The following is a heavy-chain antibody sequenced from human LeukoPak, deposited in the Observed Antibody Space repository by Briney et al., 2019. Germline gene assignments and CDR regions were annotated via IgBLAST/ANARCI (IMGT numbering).Heavy chain of an antibody. CDR1: GYTFTSYG. J-gene: IGHJ4*02. D-gene: IGHD3-9*01. CDR2: ISAYSGNT. Sequence: GASVKVSCKASGYTFTSYGISWVRQAPGQGLEWMGWISAYSGNTNYAQKLQGRVTMTTDTSTSTAYMELRSLRPDDTAVYYCARDSPRYFDWLLDYWGQGTLVTVSS. CDR3: ARDSPRYFDWLLDY. V-gene: IGHV1-18*01.